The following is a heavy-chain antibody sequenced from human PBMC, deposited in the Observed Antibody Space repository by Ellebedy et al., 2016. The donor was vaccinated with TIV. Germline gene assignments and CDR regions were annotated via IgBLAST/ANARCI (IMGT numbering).Heavy chain of an antibody. J-gene: IGHJ4*02. V-gene: IGHV1-46*01. D-gene: IGHD3-3*01. CDR2: INPSGGST. CDR3: ARSSFGNGYYGSIEY. CDR1: GYTFTNYY. Sequence: AASVKVSCKASGYTFTNYYMHWVRQAPGQGLEWMGKINPSGGSTSNAHHLQGRISMTRDTSTSTVYMELSSLRSEDTAMYYCARSSFGNGYYGSIEYWGQGTLVTVSS.